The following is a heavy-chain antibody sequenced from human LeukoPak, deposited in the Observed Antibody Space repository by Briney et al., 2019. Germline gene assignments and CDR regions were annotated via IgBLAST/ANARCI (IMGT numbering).Heavy chain of an antibody. CDR3: ARDVAAMVGYYYYMDV. J-gene: IGHJ6*03. Sequence: ASVEVSCKASGGTFSSYAISWVRQAPGQGLEWMGGIIPIFGTANYAQKFQGRVTITTDESTSTAYMELSSLRSEDTAVYYCARDVAAMVGYYYYMDVWGKGATVTVSS. D-gene: IGHD5-18*01. CDR1: GGTFSSYA. V-gene: IGHV1-69*05. CDR2: IIPIFGTA.